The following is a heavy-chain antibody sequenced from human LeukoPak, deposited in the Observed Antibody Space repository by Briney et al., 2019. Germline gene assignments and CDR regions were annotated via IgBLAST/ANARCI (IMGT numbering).Heavy chain of an antibody. D-gene: IGHD3-22*01. V-gene: IGHV3-33*01. CDR3: ARGHYYDSSGYFDY. J-gene: IGHJ4*02. CDR2: IWYDGSNK. Sequence: RPGGSLRLSCAASGFTFSSYGMHWVRQAPGKGLEWEAVIWYDGSNKYYADSVKGRFTISRDNSKNTLYLQMNSLRAEDTAVYYCARGHYYDSSGYFDYWGQGTLVTVSS. CDR1: GFTFSSYG.